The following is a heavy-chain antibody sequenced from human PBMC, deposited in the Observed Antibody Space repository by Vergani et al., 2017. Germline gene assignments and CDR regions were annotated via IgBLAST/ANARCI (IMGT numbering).Heavy chain of an antibody. D-gene: IGHD3-3*01. J-gene: IGHJ4*02. CDR3: AKDFWGGTQIGFDY. CDR2: ISWDGGST. CDR1: GFTFDDYT. Sequence: EVQLVESGGVVVQPGGSLRLSCAASGFTFDDYTMHWVRQAPGKGLEWVSLISWDGGSTYYADSVKGRFTISRDNSKNSLYLQMNSLRTEDTALYYCAKDFWGGTQIGFDYWGQGTLVTVSS. V-gene: IGHV3-43*01.